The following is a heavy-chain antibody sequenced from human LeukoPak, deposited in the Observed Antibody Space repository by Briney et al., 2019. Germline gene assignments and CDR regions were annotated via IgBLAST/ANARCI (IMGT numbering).Heavy chain of an antibody. D-gene: IGHD6-25*01. CDR1: GYTFNTYY. V-gene: IGHV1-46*02. CDR3: ARDLVDAAAAKATYTFDY. Sequence: ASVKVSCKASGYTFNTYYIHWVRQAPGQGLEWMGLINPGGGDTSYAQNLQGRVTMTRDTSTSTVYMELSSLRSEDTAVYYCARDLVDAAAAKATYTFDYWGQGTLVTVSS. J-gene: IGHJ4*02. CDR2: INPGGGDT.